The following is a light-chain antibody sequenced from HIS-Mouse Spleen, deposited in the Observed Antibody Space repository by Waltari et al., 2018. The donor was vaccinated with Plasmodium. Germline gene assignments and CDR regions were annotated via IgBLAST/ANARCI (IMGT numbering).Light chain of an antibody. J-gene: IGKJ2*01. Sequence: AIWMTQSPSLLSASTGDRVTISCRMSQGIRSYLAWYQQKPGKALELLIYAASTLQSGVPSRFSGSGSGEDFTLTISCLQSEDFATYYCQQYYSFPYTFGQGTKLEIK. CDR3: QQYYSFPYT. CDR1: QGIRSY. CDR2: AAS. V-gene: IGKV1D-8*02.